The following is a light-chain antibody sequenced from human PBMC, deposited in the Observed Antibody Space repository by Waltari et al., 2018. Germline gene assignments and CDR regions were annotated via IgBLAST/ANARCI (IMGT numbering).Light chain of an antibody. Sequence: QSALTQPASVSGSPGQSIPISGTRTSSDVGGSNYVFWYQQHPGKAPKLMIYEVSNRPSGVSNRFSGSKSGNTASLTISGLQAEDEADYYCSSYTSSSTWVFGGGTKLTVL. J-gene: IGLJ3*02. CDR1: SSDVGGSNY. CDR2: EVS. V-gene: IGLV2-14*01. CDR3: SSYTSSSTWV.